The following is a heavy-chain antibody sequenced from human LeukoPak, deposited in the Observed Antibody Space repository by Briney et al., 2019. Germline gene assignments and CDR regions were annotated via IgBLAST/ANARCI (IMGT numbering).Heavy chain of an antibody. CDR1: GFTFSSYA. CDR2: ISGSGGST. V-gene: IGHV3-23*01. J-gene: IGHJ4*02. D-gene: IGHD3-9*01. CDR3: ARHRNYDILTGYYQYYFDY. Sequence: GGSLRLSCAASGFTFSSYAMSGVRQAPGKGLEWVSAISGSGGSTYYADSVKGRFTISRDNSKNTLYLQMNSLRDEDTAVYYCARHRNYDILTGYYQYYFDYWGQGTLVTVSS.